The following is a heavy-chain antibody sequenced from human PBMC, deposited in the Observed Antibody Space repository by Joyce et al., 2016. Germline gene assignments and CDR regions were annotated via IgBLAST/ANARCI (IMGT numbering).Heavy chain of an antibody. CDR3: ARGGTSSDHYFFYTLDV. V-gene: IGHV1-69*12. CDR2: SIPFFGAA. CDR1: GGDFSNYT. J-gene: IGHJ6*02. Sequence: QVLLVQSGAAVKRPGSSLRVSCKSSGGDFSNYTVNWVRQAPGQRLEWMGGSIPFFGAAKYAEDLQGRVTLPADQSTRTAYLELSSLTSADTAVYYCARGGTSSDHYFFYTLDVWGPGTTVIVSS. D-gene: IGHD1-14*01.